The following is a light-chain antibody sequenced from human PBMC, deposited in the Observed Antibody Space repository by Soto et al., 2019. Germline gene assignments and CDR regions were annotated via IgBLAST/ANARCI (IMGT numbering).Light chain of an antibody. CDR2: DAS. CDR1: QSVSSSY. Sequence: EIVLTQWPGILYLSTWERSTLSCRASQSVSSSYLAWYQQKPGQAPRLLIYDASKRATGIPARFSGSGSGTDFTLTISRLEPEDFAVYYCQQFSSYPLTFGGGTKADIK. J-gene: IGKJ4*01. CDR3: QQFSSYPLT. V-gene: IGKV3-20*01.